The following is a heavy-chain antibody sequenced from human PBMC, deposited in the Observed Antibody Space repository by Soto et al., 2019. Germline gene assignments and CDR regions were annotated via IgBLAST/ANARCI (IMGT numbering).Heavy chain of an antibody. CDR2: ISWNSGSI. Sequence: DVQLVESGGGLVQPGRSLRLSCAASGFTFDDYAMHWVRQAPGKGLEWVSGISWNSGSIGYADSVKGRFTISGDNAKNSLYLQMNSLRAEDTALYYCAKDLYSSGLNAFDIWGQGTMVTVSS. CDR3: AKDLYSSGLNAFDI. J-gene: IGHJ3*02. V-gene: IGHV3-9*01. CDR1: GFTFDDYA. D-gene: IGHD6-19*01.